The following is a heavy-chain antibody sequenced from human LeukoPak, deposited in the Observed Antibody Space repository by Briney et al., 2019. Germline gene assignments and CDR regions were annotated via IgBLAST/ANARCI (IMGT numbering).Heavy chain of an antibody. D-gene: IGHD6-6*01. CDR1: GYIFSNYD. V-gene: IGHV1-3*01. CDR2: VSGGKGNT. Sequence: GASVKVSCKTSGYIFSNYDINWVRQAPGQGLEWMGWVSGGKGNTKYSEKFQGRITITRDTSVTTAYLELSSLRSEDSTVYFCARAFSASSSTIDYWGRGTLVIVSP. CDR3: ARAFSASSSTIDY. J-gene: IGHJ4*02.